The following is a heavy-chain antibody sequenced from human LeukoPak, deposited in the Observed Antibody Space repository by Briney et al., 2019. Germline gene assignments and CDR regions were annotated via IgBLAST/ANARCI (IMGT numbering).Heavy chain of an antibody. CDR3: ARGFGESEYYYYGMDV. CDR2: NYYAGGS. Sequence: KASETLSLTCTVSGGSISSSSYYWGWIRQPPGRGLDWIGTNYYAGGSYYNPSLKSRVTISVDTSKNQFSLRLSSVTAADTAVYYCARGFGESEYYYYGMDVGGQGTTVTVSS. V-gene: IGHV4-39*01. CDR1: GGSISSSSYY. J-gene: IGHJ6*02. D-gene: IGHD3-10*01.